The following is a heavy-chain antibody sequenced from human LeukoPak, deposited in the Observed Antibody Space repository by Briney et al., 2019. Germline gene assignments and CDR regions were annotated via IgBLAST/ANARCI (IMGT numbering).Heavy chain of an antibody. Sequence: GGSLRLSCTVSGFTFTSHGMHWVRQAPGKGLEWVAYFGHDGREMYYADSVKGRFTISRDSSKTTVHLHMNSLKVEDTALYYWARDLIGGWSCDPGGQGPLVTVS. V-gene: IGHV3-30*02. CDR3: ARDLIGGWSCDP. CDR1: GFTFTSHG. J-gene: IGHJ5*02. D-gene: IGHD3-16*01. CDR2: FGHDGREM.